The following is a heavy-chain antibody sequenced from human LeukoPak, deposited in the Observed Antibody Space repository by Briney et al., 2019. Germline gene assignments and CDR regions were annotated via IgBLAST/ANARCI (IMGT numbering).Heavy chain of an antibody. J-gene: IGHJ6*03. V-gene: IGHV4-34*01. Sequence: TSETLSLTCAVYGGSFSGYYWSWIRQPPGKGLEWIGEINHSGSTNYNPYPKSRVTISVDTSKNQFSLKLSSVTAADTAVYYCARGRRYYYYYYMDVWGKGTTVTVSS. CDR1: GGSFSGYY. CDR3: ARGRRYYYYYYMDV. CDR2: INHSGST.